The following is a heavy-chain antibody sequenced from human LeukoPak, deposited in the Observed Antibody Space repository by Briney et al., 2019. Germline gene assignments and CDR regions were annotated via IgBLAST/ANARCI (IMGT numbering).Heavy chain of an antibody. CDR1: GFTFSSYG. V-gene: IGHV3-33*01. CDR2: IWYDGSNK. CDR3: ASSIAVAGTIDY. Sequence: SGRSLRLSCAASGFTFSSYGMHWVRQAPGKGLEWVAVIWYDGSNKYYADPVKGRFTISRDNSKNTLYLQMNSLRAEDTAVYYCASSIAVAGTIDYWGQGTLVTVSS. J-gene: IGHJ4*02. D-gene: IGHD6-19*01.